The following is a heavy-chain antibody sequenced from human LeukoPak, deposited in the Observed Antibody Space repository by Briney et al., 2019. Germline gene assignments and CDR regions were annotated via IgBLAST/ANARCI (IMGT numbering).Heavy chain of an antibody. D-gene: IGHD1-26*01. CDR2: ISSSSTYI. J-gene: IGHJ4*02. CDR3: AREWLEGGNYYPFDY. CDR1: GFTFSSYS. V-gene: IGHV3-21*01. Sequence: PGGSLRLSCAASGFTFSSYSMNWVRQAPGKGLEWVSPISSSSTYIYNADSVKGRFTISRDNAKNSLYLQMNSLRVEDTAVYYCAREWLEGGNYYPFDYWGQGTLVTVSS.